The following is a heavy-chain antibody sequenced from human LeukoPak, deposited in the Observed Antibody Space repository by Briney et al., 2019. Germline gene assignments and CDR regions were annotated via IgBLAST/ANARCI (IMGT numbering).Heavy chain of an antibody. Sequence: SVKVSCKASGYTFTSYGISWVRQAPGQGLEWMGWISAYNGNTNYAQKLQGRVTMTTDTSTSTAYMELRSLRSDDTAVYYCARDPLGLSSGWYGVDYWGQGTLVTVSS. CDR2: ISAYNGNT. CDR3: ARDPLGLSSGWYGVDY. V-gene: IGHV1-18*01. J-gene: IGHJ4*02. CDR1: GYTFTSYG. D-gene: IGHD6-19*01.